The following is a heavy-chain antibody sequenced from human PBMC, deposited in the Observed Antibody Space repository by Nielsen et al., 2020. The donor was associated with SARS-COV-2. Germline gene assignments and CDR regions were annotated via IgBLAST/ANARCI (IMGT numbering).Heavy chain of an antibody. CDR2: IKPDGSEK. Sequence: GGSLRLSCTASGFIFSSYAMSWVRQAPGKGLEWVADIKPDGSEKVYVDSVKGRFTISRDNAKNSMSLQMNSLRVEDTAVYYCARDWSRAFDVWGQGTMVTVSS. CDR3: ARDWSRAFDV. V-gene: IGHV3-7*01. J-gene: IGHJ3*01. CDR1: GFIFSSYA.